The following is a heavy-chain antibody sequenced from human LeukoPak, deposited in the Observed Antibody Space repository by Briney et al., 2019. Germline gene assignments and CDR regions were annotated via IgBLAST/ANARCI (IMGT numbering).Heavy chain of an antibody. Sequence: GGSLRLSCAASGFTFSSYGMHWVRQAPGKGLEWVSSISSSSSYICYADSVKGRFTISRDNAKNSLYLQMNSLRAEDTAVYYCARDEAVAGTGFDYWGQGTLVTVSS. D-gene: IGHD6-19*01. V-gene: IGHV3-21*01. CDR1: GFTFSSYG. CDR3: ARDEAVAGTGFDY. CDR2: ISSSSSYI. J-gene: IGHJ4*02.